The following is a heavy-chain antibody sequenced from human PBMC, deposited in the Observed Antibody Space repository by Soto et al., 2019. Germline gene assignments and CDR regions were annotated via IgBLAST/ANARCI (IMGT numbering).Heavy chain of an antibody. J-gene: IGHJ5*02. CDR3: ARRAMGFGELLSWFDP. Sequence: QLQLQESGPGLVKPSETLSLTCTVSGGSISSSSYYWGWIRQPPGKGLEWIGSIYYSGSTYYNPSLKSRVTISVDTSKNQFSLKLCSVTAADTAVYYCARRAMGFGELLSWFDPWGQGTLVTVSS. D-gene: IGHD3-10*01. CDR1: GGSISSSSYY. CDR2: IYYSGST. V-gene: IGHV4-39*01.